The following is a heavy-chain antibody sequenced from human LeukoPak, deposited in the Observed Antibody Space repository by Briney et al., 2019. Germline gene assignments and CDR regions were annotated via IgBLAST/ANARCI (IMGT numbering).Heavy chain of an antibody. CDR3: ANQPKYGYVHY. CDR1: GFTFKSYA. CDR2: ITDDGDDT. D-gene: IGHD5-18*01. Sequence: PGGSLRLSCAVSGFTFKSYAMNWVRQVPGKGLEWVSIITDDGDDTKYADSVKGRFTISRDNSKNTLYLQMNSLRAEDTAVYYCANQPKYGYVHYWGQGTLVTVSS. V-gene: IGHV3-23*01. J-gene: IGHJ4*02.